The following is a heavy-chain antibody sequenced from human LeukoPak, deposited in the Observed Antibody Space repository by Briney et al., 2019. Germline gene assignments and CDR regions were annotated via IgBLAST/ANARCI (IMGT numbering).Heavy chain of an antibody. CDR1: GGSISSSSYY. J-gene: IGHJ4*02. CDR2: IYYSGST. V-gene: IGHV4-39*01. D-gene: IGHD5-18*01. Sequence: PSETLSLTCTVSGGSISSSSYYWGWIRQPPGKGLEWIGSIYYSGSTYYNPSLKSRVTISVDTSKNQFSLKLSSVTAADTAVYYCARDSYGSVGYWGQGTLVTLSS. CDR3: ARDSYGSVGY.